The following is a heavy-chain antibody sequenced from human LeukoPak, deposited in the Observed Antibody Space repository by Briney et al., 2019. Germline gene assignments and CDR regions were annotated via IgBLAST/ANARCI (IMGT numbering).Heavy chain of an antibody. V-gene: IGHV4-59*08. CDR1: GGSISGYY. J-gene: IGHJ4*02. D-gene: IGHD6-19*01. CDR3: ARHEGSGGWYNY. CDR2: IYHSGSSRTT. Sequence: SETLSLTCTVSGGSISGYYWTWIRQPPGKGLEWIAYIYHSGSSRTTSYNPSLKSRVTISLDTSKNQVSLKLSSVTAADTAVYYCARHEGSGGWYNYWGQGTLVTVSS.